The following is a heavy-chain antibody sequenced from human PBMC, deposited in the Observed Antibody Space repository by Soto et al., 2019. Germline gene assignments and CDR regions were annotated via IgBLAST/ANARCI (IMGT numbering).Heavy chain of an antibody. J-gene: IGHJ4*02. Sequence: SETVSLTCAVYGGSFSGYYCSWLSQPPWKGLEGIGGINHRGSPNYNPSRKRRVTISVDTSKNQFSLKLSSVTAADTAVYYCTRAPLCYYDSGGYYTKSDYFDYWGQGTLVTV. CDR3: TRAPLCYYDSGGYYTKSDYFDY. CDR2: INHRGSP. CDR1: GGSFSGYY. D-gene: IGHD3-22*01. V-gene: IGHV4-34*01.